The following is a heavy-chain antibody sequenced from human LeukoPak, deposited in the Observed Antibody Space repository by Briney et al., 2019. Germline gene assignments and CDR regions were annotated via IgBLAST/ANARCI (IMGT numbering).Heavy chain of an antibody. CDR3: ARARQLPAATLDC. Sequence: AETLTLTCTASGFTFSSYARRWVRQAPGKGLEWVAVILYDGSNKYYADSVKGRFYISRDNSTNTLYLQMNSLRAEDTAVYYCARARQLPAATLDCWGQGSLVTVSS. CDR1: GFTFSSYA. J-gene: IGHJ4*02. CDR2: ILYDGSNK. D-gene: IGHD2-2*01. V-gene: IGHV3-30-3*01.